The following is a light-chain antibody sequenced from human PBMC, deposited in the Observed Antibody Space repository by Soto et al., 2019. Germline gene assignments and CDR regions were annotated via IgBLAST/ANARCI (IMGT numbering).Light chain of an antibody. CDR3: QQYNTYSQT. CDR1: QSISTW. V-gene: IGKV1-5*01. Sequence: DIQMTQSPSTLSASVGDRVIITCRASQSISTWLAWYQQKPGKAPKVLIYDVSTLESGVPSRFSGSGSGTEFTLTISSLQPDDFATYYCQQYNTYSQTFCQGTKVEIK. CDR2: DVS. J-gene: IGKJ1*01.